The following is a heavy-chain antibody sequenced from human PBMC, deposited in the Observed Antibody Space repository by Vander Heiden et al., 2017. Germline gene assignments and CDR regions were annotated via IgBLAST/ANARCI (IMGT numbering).Heavy chain of an antibody. Sequence: EVQLLESGGGLVQPGGSLRLSGAAPGFTFSTYARTWVRQAPGKGLQWVSSISGSGGTTYYADSVKGRFTISRDNSKNTLYVQMNSLRAEDTAMYYCAKEWAGDPLWWGQGTLVTVSS. CDR1: GFTFSTYA. CDR3: AKEWAGDPLW. J-gene: IGHJ4*02. D-gene: IGHD7-27*01. CDR2: ISGSGGTT. V-gene: IGHV3-23*01.